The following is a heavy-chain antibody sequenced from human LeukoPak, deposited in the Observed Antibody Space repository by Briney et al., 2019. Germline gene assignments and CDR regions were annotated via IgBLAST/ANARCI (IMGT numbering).Heavy chain of an antibody. D-gene: IGHD3-22*01. Sequence: ASVKVSCKASGYTFTGHYMHWVRQAPGQGLEWMGWINPNSGGTNYAQKFQGRVTMTRDTSTSTVYMELSSLRSEDTAVYYCASADYYYDSSGYYLDYWGQGTLVTVSS. J-gene: IGHJ4*02. CDR2: INPNSGGT. CDR3: ASADYYYDSSGYYLDY. V-gene: IGHV1-2*02. CDR1: GYTFTGHY.